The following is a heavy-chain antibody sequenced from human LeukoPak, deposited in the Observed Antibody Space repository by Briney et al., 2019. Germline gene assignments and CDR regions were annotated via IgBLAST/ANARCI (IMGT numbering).Heavy chain of an antibody. V-gene: IGHV4-34*01. CDR3: ARRLVPEYYFDY. Sequence: SETLSLTCAVYGGSFSGYYWSWIRQPPGKGLEWIGEINHSGSTNYNPSLKSRVTISVDTSKSQFSLKLSSVTAADTAVYYCARRLVPEYYFDYWGQGTLVTVSS. CDR1: GGSFSGYY. CDR2: INHSGST. J-gene: IGHJ4*02. D-gene: IGHD3-9*01.